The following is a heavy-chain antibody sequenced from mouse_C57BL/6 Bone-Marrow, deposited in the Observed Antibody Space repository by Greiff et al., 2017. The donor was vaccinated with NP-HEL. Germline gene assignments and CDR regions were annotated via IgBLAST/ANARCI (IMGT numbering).Heavy chain of an antibody. D-gene: IGHD2-3*01. CDR1: GYTFTSYW. V-gene: IGHV1-53*01. CDR2: INPSDGGT. CDR3: AKSDYDGYYRWFAY. J-gene: IGHJ3*01. Sequence: QVQLQQPGTELVKPGASVKLSCKASGYTFTSYWMHWVKQRPGQGLEWIGNINPSDGGTNYNEKFKSKATLTVDKSSSTAYMQLSSLTSEDSAVYYCAKSDYDGYYRWFAYWGQGTLVTVSA.